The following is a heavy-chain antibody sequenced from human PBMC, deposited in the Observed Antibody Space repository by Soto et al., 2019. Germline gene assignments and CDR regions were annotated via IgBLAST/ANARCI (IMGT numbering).Heavy chain of an antibody. CDR3: ARAYTGRLPRRADDDYAMDV. CDR1: GFTFSNFD. V-gene: IGHV3-13*05. J-gene: IGHJ6*02. CDR2: IGAARDP. Sequence: HPGGSLRLSCATSGFTFSNFDMHWVRQVPGKGLEWVSAIGAARDPYYLGSVKGRFTISRENAKNSVYLQMNDLRAGDSAVDYCARAYTGRLPRRADDDYAMDVWGQGTTVIVSS. D-gene: IGHD2-2*02.